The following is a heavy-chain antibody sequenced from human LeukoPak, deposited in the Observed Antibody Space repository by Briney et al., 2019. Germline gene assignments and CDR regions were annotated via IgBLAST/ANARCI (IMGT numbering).Heavy chain of an antibody. CDR2: FIPILALP. D-gene: IGHD2-21*02. Sequence: SVTVSCKASGGTSSPYGISWVRQAPGQGLEWMGRFIPILALPNYAQKFQGRVTITADKSTSTAYMELSSLRSDDTAVYYCATDGLVTSDYFDFWGQGTLVTVSS. CDR3: ATDGLVTSDYFDF. V-gene: IGHV1-69*04. CDR1: GGTSSPYG. J-gene: IGHJ4*02.